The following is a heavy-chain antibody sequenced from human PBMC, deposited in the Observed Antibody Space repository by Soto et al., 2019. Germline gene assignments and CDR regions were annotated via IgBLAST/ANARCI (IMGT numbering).Heavy chain of an antibody. CDR2: ISWNSGSI. V-gene: IGHV3-9*01. Sequence: GGSLRLSCAASGFTFDDYAMHWVRQAPGKGLEWVSGISWNSGSIGYADSVKGRFTISRDNAKNSLYLQMNSLRAEDTALYYCAKDVMRRCSGGSCYPGLFDYWGQGTLVTVSS. CDR1: GFTFDDYA. J-gene: IGHJ4*02. CDR3: AKDVMRRCSGGSCYPGLFDY. D-gene: IGHD2-15*01.